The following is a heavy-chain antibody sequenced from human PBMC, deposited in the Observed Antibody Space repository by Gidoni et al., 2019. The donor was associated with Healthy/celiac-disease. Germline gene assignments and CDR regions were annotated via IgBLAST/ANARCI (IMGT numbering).Heavy chain of an antibody. CDR3: ARQGSSSSSEDFDY. CDR2: IYYSGST. V-gene: IGHV4-39*01. D-gene: IGHD6-13*01. CDR1: GGSISSSTYY. J-gene: IGHJ4*02. Sequence: QLQLQESGPGLVKPSETLSLTCTVSGGSISSSTYYWGWIRQPPGKGLEWIGSIYYSGSTYYNPSLKSRVTISVDTSKNQFSLKLSSVTAADTAVYYCARQGSSSSSEDFDYWGQGTLVTVSS.